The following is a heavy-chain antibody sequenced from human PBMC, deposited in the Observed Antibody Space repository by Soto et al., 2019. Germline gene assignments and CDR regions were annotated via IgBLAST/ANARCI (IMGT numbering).Heavy chain of an antibody. Sequence: GGSLRLSCAASGFTFSSYGMHWVRQAPGKGLEWVAVISYDGSNKYYADSVKGRFTISRDNAKNSLYLQMNSLRDEDTAVYYCARDNYGMDAWGQGTTVTVSS. CDR3: ARDNYGMDA. CDR2: ISYDGSNK. V-gene: IGHV3-30*03. CDR1: GFTFSSYG. J-gene: IGHJ6*02.